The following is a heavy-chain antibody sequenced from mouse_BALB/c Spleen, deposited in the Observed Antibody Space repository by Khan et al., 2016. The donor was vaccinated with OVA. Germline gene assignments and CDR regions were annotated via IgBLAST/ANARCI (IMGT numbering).Heavy chain of an antibody. CDR1: GFSLTDYA. J-gene: IGHJ4*01. CDR3: ARDPPYYSIDY. Sequence: QVQLKESGPGLVAPSQSLSITCTVSGFSLTDYAVSWIRQPPGKGLEWLGVIWVSGSKYYNSVLKPRLSISKDNSKSQVFLKMNSLQTDDPAVYYCARDPPYYSIDYWGQGTSVTVAS. CDR2: IWVSGSK. V-gene: IGHV2-6-5*01.